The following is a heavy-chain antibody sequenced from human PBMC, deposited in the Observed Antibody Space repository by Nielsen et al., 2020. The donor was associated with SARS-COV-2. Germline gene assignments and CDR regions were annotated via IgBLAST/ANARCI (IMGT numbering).Heavy chain of an antibody. Sequence: SQTLSLTCAVSGGSVSSGSYYWSWIRQPPGQGLEWIGYIYYSGSTNYNPSLKSRVTISVDTSKNQFSLKLSSVTAADTAVYYCARHARSRIFGVVIISWFDPWGQGTLVTVSS. CDR3: ARHARSRIFGVVIISWFDP. CDR2: IYYSGST. D-gene: IGHD3-3*01. J-gene: IGHJ5*02. V-gene: IGHV4-61*01. CDR1: GGSVSSGSYY.